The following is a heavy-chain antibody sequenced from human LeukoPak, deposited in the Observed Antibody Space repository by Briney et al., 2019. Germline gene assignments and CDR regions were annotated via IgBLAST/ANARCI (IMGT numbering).Heavy chain of an antibody. CDR1: GGSISSYY. J-gene: IGHJ4*02. D-gene: IGHD5-12*01. Sequence: SETLSLTCTVSGGSISSYYWSWIQQPAGKGLEWIGRIYTSGSTNYNPSLKSRVTMSVDTSKNQFSLKLSSVTAADTAVYYCARGGDDIVATTLFDYWGQGTLVTVSS. CDR3: ARGGDDIVATTLFDY. V-gene: IGHV4-4*07. CDR2: IYTSGST.